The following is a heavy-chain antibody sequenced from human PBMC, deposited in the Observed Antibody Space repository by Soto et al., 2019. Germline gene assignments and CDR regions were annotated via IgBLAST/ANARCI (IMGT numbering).Heavy chain of an antibody. CDR3: ARRIAARRGPYYYGMDV. Sequence: SVKVSCKASGGTFSSYAISWVRQAPGQGLEWMGGIIPIFGTANCAQKFQGRVTITADESTSTAYMELSSLRSEDTAVYYCARRIAARRGPYYYGMDVWGQGTTVTVSS. D-gene: IGHD6-6*01. V-gene: IGHV1-69*13. CDR2: IIPIFGTA. CDR1: GGTFSSYA. J-gene: IGHJ6*02.